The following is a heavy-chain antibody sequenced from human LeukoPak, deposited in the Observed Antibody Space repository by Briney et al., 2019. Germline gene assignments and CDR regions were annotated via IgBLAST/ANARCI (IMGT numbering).Heavy chain of an antibody. J-gene: IGHJ4*02. Sequence: ASVKVSCKASGYTFTSYGISWVRQAPGQGLEWMGIINPSGGSTSYAQKFQGRVTMTRDTSTSTVYMELSSLRSEDTAVYYCARVDTAMVSDYWGQGTLVTVSS. CDR1: GYTFTSYG. CDR2: INPSGGST. D-gene: IGHD5-18*01. CDR3: ARVDTAMVSDY. V-gene: IGHV1-46*01.